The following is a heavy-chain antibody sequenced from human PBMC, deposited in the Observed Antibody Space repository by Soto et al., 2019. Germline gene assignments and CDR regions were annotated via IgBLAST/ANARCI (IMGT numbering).Heavy chain of an antibody. J-gene: IGHJ3*02. CDR2: ISSNGGST. D-gene: IGHD6-13*01. Sequence: GGSLRLSCAASGFTFSSYAMHWVRQAPGKGLDYVSAISSNGGSTYYANSVKGRFTISRDNSKNTLYLQMGSLRAEDMAVYYCARTIAAAGAFDIWGQGTMVTVSS. CDR1: GFTFSSYA. V-gene: IGHV3-64*01. CDR3: ARTIAAAGAFDI.